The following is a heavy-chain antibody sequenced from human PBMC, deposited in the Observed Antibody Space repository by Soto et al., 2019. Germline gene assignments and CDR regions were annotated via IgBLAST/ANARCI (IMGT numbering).Heavy chain of an antibody. CDR2: ISTKNGNT. V-gene: IGHV1-18*04. Sequence: QVQLVQSGAEVKKPGASVKVSCKASGYTFNTYGISWVRQAPGQALEWMGWISTKNGNTNYEQKLQGRVSMTTDTSTSTAYMELRNLTSDDTAVYYCARGGLTEVATFGYWGQGTLVTVSS. D-gene: IGHD5-12*01. CDR3: ARGGLTEVATFGY. J-gene: IGHJ4*02. CDR1: GYTFNTYG.